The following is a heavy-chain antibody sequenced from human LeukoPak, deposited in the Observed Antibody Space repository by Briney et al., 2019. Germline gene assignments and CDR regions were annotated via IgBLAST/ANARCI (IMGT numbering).Heavy chain of an antibody. CDR2: ISSSGSTI. D-gene: IGHD3-10*01. CDR1: GLTFSSYG. V-gene: IGHV3-48*04. CDR3: ARDFAANRGAFDI. Sequence: PGGSLRLSCAASGLTFSSYGMHWVRQSPGKGLKGVSYISSSGSTIYYADSVKGRFTISRDNAKNSLYLQMNSLRAEDTAVYYCARDFAANRGAFDIWGQGTMVTVSS. J-gene: IGHJ3*02.